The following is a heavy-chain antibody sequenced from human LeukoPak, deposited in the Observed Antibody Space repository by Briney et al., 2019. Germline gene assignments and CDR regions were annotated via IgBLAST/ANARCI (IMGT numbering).Heavy chain of an antibody. J-gene: IGHJ4*02. CDR1: GFTFSSYG. Sequence: PGGSLRLSCAASGFTFSSYGMHWVRQAPGKGLEWVSAISGSGGSTYYADSVKGRFTISRDNSKNTLYLQMNSLRAEDTAVYYCAKDTKLYGSGSYYFDYWGQGTLVTVSS. D-gene: IGHD3-10*01. V-gene: IGHV3-23*01. CDR3: AKDTKLYGSGSYYFDY. CDR2: ISGSGGST.